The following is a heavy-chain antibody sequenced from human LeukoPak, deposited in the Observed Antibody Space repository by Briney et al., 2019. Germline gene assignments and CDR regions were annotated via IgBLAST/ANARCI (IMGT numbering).Heavy chain of an antibody. CDR2: SSPYNGKT. V-gene: IGHV1-18*01. CDR1: GYTFSNYG. CDR3: ARGLLTFGGVIGGPQALEYFQH. J-gene: IGHJ1*01. D-gene: IGHD3-16*02. Sequence: ASVKVSCKASGYTFSNYGISWERQAPGQGLEWMGWSSPYNGKTNYAQKLQGRVTMTTDTSTSTAYMELRSLRSDDTAMYYCARGLLTFGGVIGGPQALEYFQHWGQGTLVTVSS.